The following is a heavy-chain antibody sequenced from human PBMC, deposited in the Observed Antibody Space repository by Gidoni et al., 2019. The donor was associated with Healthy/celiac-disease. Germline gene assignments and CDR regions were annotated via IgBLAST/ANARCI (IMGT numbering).Heavy chain of an antibody. D-gene: IGHD4-4*01. CDR3: ARDPVNGGLTTVTTSFDY. V-gene: IGHV1-18*04. Sequence: QVQLVQSGAEVKKPGASVKVSCKAAGYTCTSYGISWVRQAPGQGLEWMGWISAYNGNTNYAQKLQGRVTMTTDTSTSTAYMELRSLRSDDTAVYYCARDPVNGGLTTVTTSFDYWGQGTLVTVSS. CDR2: ISAYNGNT. J-gene: IGHJ4*02. CDR1: GYTCTSYG.